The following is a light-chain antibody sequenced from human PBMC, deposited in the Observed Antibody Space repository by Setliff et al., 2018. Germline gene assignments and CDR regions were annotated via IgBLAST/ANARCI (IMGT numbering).Light chain of an antibody. V-gene: IGLV2-14*03. Sequence: QSALTQPASVSGSPGQSITISCSGTSSDVGSYDLASWYQQHPGKAPKLIIYAVSDRPSGVSNRFSGSKSGNTAPLTISGLQTEDEADYYCNAYTSGSTYVFGTGTKVTVL. J-gene: IGLJ1*01. CDR1: SSDVGSYDL. CDR2: AVS. CDR3: NAYTSGSTYV.